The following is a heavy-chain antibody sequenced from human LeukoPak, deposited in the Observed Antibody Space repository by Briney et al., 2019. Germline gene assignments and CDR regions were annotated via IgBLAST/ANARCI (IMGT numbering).Heavy chain of an antibody. V-gene: IGHV3-23*01. CDR3: AKALGSSDYSFDC. D-gene: IGHD6-25*01. Sequence: GGSLRLSCAASGFTFSSYAMSWVRQAPGKGLEWVSVVRGNGGATYYADSVEGRFIVSGDYSKDTVYLQMSSLRAEDTALYYCAKALGSSDYSFDCWGQGTLVTVSS. CDR1: GFTFSSYA. CDR2: VRGNGGAT. J-gene: IGHJ4*02.